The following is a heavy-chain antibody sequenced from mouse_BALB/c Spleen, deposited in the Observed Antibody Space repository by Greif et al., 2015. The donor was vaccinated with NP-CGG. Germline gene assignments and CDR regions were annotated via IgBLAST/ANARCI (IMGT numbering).Heavy chain of an antibody. CDR2: IDPENGNT. D-gene: IGHD1-1*01. J-gene: IGHJ3*01. CDR3: ARHYYGSSYWFAY. V-gene: IGHV14-1*02. Sequence: EVKLMESGAELVRPGALVKLSCKASGFNIKDYYMHWVKQRPEQGLEWIGWIDPENGNTIYDPKFQGKASITADTSSNTAYLQLSSLTSEDTAVYYCARHYYGSSYWFAYWGQGTLVTVSA. CDR1: GFNIKDYY.